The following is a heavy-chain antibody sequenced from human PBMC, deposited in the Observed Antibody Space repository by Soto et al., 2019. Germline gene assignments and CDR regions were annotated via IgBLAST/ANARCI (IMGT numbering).Heavy chain of an antibody. CDR2: IIPIFGTA. CDR3: ARDGRQLVGFDP. V-gene: IGHV1-69*13. J-gene: IGHJ5*02. Sequence: SVKVSCKASGGTFSSYAISWVRQAPGQGLEWMGGIIPIFGTANYAQKFQGRVTITADESTSTAYMELSSLRSEDTAVYYCARDGRQLVGFDPWGQGALVTVSS. D-gene: IGHD6-6*01. CDR1: GGTFSSYA.